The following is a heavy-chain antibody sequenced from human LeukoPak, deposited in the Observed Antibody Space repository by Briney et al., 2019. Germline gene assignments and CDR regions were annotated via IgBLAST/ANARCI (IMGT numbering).Heavy chain of an antibody. CDR3: ARDGGSYIRYFDY. V-gene: IGHV1-46*01. CDR2: INPSGGST. Sequence: ASVKVPCKASGYTFTSYYMHWVRQAPGQGLEWMGIINPSGGSTSYAQKFQGRVTMTRDTSTSTVYMELSSLRSEDTAVYCCARDGGSYIRYFDYWGQGTLVTVSS. D-gene: IGHD1-26*01. CDR1: GYTFTSYY. J-gene: IGHJ4*02.